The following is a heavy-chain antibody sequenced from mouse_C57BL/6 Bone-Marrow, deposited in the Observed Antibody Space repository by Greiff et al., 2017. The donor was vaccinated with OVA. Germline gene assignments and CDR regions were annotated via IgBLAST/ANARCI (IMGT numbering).Heavy chain of an antibody. V-gene: IGHV1-55*01. CDR1: GYTFTSYW. CDR3: ARCGSSYVFAD. Sequence: QVQLQQPGAELVKPGASVKMSCKASGYTFTSYWITWVKQRPGQGLAWIGDIYPGSGSTTYNEKFKSKATLTVDTSSSTAYMQLSSLTSEDSAVDYCARCGSSYVFADWGQGTLVTVSA. J-gene: IGHJ3*01. D-gene: IGHD1-1*01. CDR2: IYPGSGST.